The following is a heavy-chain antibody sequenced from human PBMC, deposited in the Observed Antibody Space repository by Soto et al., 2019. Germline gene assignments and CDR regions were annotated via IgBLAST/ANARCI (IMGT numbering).Heavy chain of an antibody. D-gene: IGHD6-13*01. Sequence: PGGSLRLSCAASGYTFTSYAMHWVRQAPGQRLEWMGWINAGNGNTKYSQKFQGRVTITRDTSASTAYMELSSLRSEDTAVYYCARVGIAAAGTSGWFDPWGQGTLVTVSS. J-gene: IGHJ5*02. V-gene: IGHV1-3*01. CDR3: ARVGIAAAGTSGWFDP. CDR2: INAGNGNT. CDR1: GYTFTSYA.